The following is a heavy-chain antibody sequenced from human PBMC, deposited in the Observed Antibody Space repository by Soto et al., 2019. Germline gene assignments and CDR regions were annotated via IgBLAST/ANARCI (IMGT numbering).Heavy chain of an antibody. J-gene: IGHJ5*02. CDR2: IYYNGST. CDR1: GGSISSYY. V-gene: IGHV4-59*01. Sequence: SETLYLTCNVSGGSISSYYWSWIRQPPGKGLEWIGSIYYNGSTNYNPSLKSRVTISVDTSGYQLSLKLSSVTAADTAVYYCARDRRDCYKSRVGFDPWSQGTLVTVSS. CDR3: ARDRRDCYKSRVGFDP. D-gene: IGHD2-21*01.